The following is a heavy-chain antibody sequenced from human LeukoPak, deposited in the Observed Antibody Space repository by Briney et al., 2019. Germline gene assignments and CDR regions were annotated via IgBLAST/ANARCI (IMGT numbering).Heavy chain of an antibody. Sequence: GGSLRLSCAASAFTFRTYSVNWVRQAPGKGLEWVSSISSTSNYIYYADSVKGRFTISRDNAKNSLYLQMSSLRAEDTAVYYCAELGITMIGGVWGKGTTVTISS. CDR2: ISSTSNYI. CDR3: AELGITMIGGV. CDR1: AFTFRTYS. V-gene: IGHV3-21*01. J-gene: IGHJ6*04. D-gene: IGHD3-10*02.